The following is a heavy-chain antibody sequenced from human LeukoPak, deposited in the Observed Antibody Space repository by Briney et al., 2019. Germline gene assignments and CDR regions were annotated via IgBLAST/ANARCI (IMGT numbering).Heavy chain of an antibody. CDR3: AKDLAVAGTFYFDY. CDR2: VNENGSEK. V-gene: IGHV3-7*03. J-gene: IGHJ4*02. CDR1: GFTFTKYW. Sequence: GGSLRLSCAASGFTFTKYWMSWVRQAPGKGLEWVANVNENGSEKKYLDSVKGRFTISRDNSKNTLYLQMNSLRAEDTAVYYCAKDLAVAGTFYFDYWGQGTLVTVSS. D-gene: IGHD6-19*01.